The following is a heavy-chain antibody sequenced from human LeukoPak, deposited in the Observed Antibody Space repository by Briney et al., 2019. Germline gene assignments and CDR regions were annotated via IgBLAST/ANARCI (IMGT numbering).Heavy chain of an antibody. J-gene: IGHJ4*02. Sequence: SGGSLRLSCAASGFTFDDYGMSWVRQAPGKGLEWVSGINWNGGSTGYADSVKGRFTISRDNAKNSLYLQMNSLRAEDTALYHCARGSLLWFGEYLSHPFDYWGQGTLVTVSS. CDR1: GFTFDDYG. CDR2: INWNGGST. D-gene: IGHD3-10*01. V-gene: IGHV3-20*01. CDR3: ARGSLLWFGEYLSHPFDY.